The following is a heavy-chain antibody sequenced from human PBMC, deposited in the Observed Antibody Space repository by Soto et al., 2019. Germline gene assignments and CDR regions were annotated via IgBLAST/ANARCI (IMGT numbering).Heavy chain of an antibody. CDR1: GFTFSSYA. CDR2: ISGSGGST. CDR3: AKLHGSGPTPFYYYYGMDV. J-gene: IGHJ6*02. Sequence: EVQLLESGGGLVQPGGSLRLSCAASGFTFSSYAMSWVRQAPGKGLEWVSAISGSGGSTYYADSVKGRFTISRDNSKNTLYLQMNSLRAEDTAVCYCAKLHGSGPTPFYYYYGMDVWGQGTTVTVSS. D-gene: IGHD6-19*01. V-gene: IGHV3-23*01.